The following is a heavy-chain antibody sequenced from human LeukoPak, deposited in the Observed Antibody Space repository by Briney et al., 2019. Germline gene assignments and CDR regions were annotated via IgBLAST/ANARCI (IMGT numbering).Heavy chain of an antibody. J-gene: IGHJ6*02. CDR2: ISYDGSNK. D-gene: IGHD6-13*01. Sequence: GGSLRLSCAASGFTFSSYGMHWVRQAPGKGLEWVAVISYDGSNKYYADSVKGRFTISRDNSKNTLYLQMNSLRAEDTAVYFCAKSYSSAWYAYSMDVWGQGTTVTVSS. CDR3: AKSYSSAWYAYSMDV. V-gene: IGHV3-30*18. CDR1: GFTFSSYG.